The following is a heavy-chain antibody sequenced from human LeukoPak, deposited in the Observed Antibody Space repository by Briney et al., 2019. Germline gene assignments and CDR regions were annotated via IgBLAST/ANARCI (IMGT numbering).Heavy chain of an antibody. CDR2: IYYSGST. Sequence: PSETLSLTCTVSGGSISSYYWSWIRQPPGKGLEWIGYIYYSGSTNYNPSLKSRVTISVDTSKNPFSLKLSSVTAADTAVYYCARVPHSSSWLFFDYWGQGTLVTVSS. CDR1: GGSISSYY. J-gene: IGHJ4*02. V-gene: IGHV4-59*01. D-gene: IGHD6-13*01. CDR3: ARVPHSSSWLFFDY.